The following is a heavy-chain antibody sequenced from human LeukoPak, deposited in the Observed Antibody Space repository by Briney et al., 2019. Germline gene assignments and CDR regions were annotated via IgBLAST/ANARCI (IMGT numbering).Heavy chain of an antibody. Sequence: SVKVSCKASGYTFTSYAMHWVRQAPGQRLEWMGGIIPIFGTANYAQKFQGRVTITADESTSTAYMELSSLRSEDTAVYYCARDWGSSGYYNYWGQGTLVTVSS. CDR1: GYTFTSYA. J-gene: IGHJ4*02. D-gene: IGHD1-26*01. CDR2: IIPIFGTA. CDR3: ARDWGSSGYYNY. V-gene: IGHV1-69*13.